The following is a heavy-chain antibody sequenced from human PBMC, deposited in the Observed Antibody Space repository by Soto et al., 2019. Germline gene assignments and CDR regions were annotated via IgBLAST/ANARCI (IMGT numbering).Heavy chain of an antibody. V-gene: IGHV1-69*06. Sequence: QVQLVQSGAEVKKPGSSVKVSCKASGGTFSSYAISWVRQAPGQGLEWMGGIIPIFSTANYAQKFQGRVTLPADKSPSTAYMELSSLRSADTAVDYCARVELHYWYFDLGGRGTLLTVSS. D-gene: IGHD1-26*01. CDR1: GGTFSSYA. J-gene: IGHJ2*01. CDR2: IIPIFSTA. CDR3: ARVELHYWYFDL.